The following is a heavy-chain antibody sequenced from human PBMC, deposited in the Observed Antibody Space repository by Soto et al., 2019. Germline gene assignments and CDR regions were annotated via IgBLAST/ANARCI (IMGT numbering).Heavy chain of an antibody. V-gene: IGHV3-23*01. Sequence: PGGSLRLSCAASGFTFSSYAMSWVRQAPGKGLEWVSAISGSGGSTYYADSVKGRFTISRDNSKNTLYLQMNSLRAEDTAVYYCAKGGDSCSSTSCYRDYWGQGTLATVSS. D-gene: IGHD2-2*02. CDR1: GFTFSSYA. CDR3: AKGGDSCSSTSCYRDY. CDR2: ISGSGGST. J-gene: IGHJ4*02.